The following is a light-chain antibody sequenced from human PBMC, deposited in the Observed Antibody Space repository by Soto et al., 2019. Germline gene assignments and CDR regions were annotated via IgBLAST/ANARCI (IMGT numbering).Light chain of an antibody. CDR2: GAS. Sequence: EIVMTQSPATLSVSPGERATLSCRASQSVGRNLAWYQQKPGQAPRLLISGASTRATDTPARFSGSGSGTEFTLTISSLQSEDVAVYYCHHFNTWPPKAFGQGTKVDIK. CDR3: HHFNTWPPKA. CDR1: QSVGRN. V-gene: IGKV3-15*01. J-gene: IGKJ1*01.